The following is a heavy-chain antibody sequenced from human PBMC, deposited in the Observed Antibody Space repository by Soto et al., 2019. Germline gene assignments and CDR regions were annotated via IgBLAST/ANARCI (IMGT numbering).Heavy chain of an antibody. CDR3: ARDKITGLFDY. J-gene: IGHJ4*02. Sequence: PSETLSLTCALYGGSFSGHYWTWIRQPPGTGLEWIGEINHSGSTNYNPSLKSRVTISVDTSKNQFSLKLTSVTAADTAVYYCARDKITGLFDYWGQGTLVTVS. CDR1: GGSFSGHY. CDR2: INHSGST. V-gene: IGHV4-34*01. D-gene: IGHD2-8*02.